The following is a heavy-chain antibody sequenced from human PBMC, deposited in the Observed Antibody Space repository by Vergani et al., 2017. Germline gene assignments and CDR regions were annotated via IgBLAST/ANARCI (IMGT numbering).Heavy chain of an antibody. V-gene: IGHV3-74*01. Sequence: EVQLVESGGGLVQPGGSLRLSCAASGFTFSSYWMHWVRQAPGKGLVWVSRINSDGSSTSYADSVKGRFTISRDNAKNTLYLQMNSLRAEDTAVYYCAXGGRMMPVAGVGGYWGQGTLVTVSS. J-gene: IGHJ4*02. CDR3: AXGGRMMPVAGVGGY. CDR2: INSDGSST. D-gene: IGHD6-19*01. CDR1: GFTFSSYW.